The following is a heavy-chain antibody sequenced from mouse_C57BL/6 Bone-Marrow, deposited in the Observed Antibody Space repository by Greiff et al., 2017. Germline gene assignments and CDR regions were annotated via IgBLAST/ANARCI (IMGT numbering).Heavy chain of an antibody. Sequence: QVQLQQPGAELVKPGASVKLSCKASGYTFTSYWLHWVKQRPGQGLEWIGMIHPTSGNTNYNEKFKSKSTLTVDKSSSTAYMQLSSLTSEDSAVYYCARANPLRFAYWGQGTLVTVSA. V-gene: IGHV1-64*01. CDR3: ARANPLRFAY. CDR1: GYTFTSYW. CDR2: IHPTSGNT. J-gene: IGHJ3*01.